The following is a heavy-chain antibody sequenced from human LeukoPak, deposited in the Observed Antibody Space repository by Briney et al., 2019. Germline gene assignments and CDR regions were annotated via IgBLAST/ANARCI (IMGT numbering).Heavy chain of an antibody. D-gene: IGHD3-10*01. V-gene: IGHV1-8*01. CDR2: MNPNSGNA. CDR3: GRPLQRGSWTQRALDY. CDR1: GYTFSSYD. J-gene: IGHJ4*02. Sequence: ASVKVSCKASGYTFSSYDISWVRQATGQGLEWMGWMNPNSGNAGYAQRFQGRVTMTRNNSISTAYMELTSLRSEDTAVYYCGRPLQRGSWTQRALDYWGQGTLVTVSS.